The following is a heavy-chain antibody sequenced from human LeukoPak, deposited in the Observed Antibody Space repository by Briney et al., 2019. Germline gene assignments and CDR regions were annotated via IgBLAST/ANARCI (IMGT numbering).Heavy chain of an antibody. Sequence: GGSLRLSCAASGFTFSSYAMSWVRQAPGKGLEWVSAISGSGGSTYYADSVKGRFTISRDNSKNTLYLQMNSLRAEDTAVYYCAKRPGMIVARETNWFDPWGQGTLVTVSS. CDR3: AKRPGMIVARETNWFDP. CDR1: GFTFSSYA. V-gene: IGHV3-23*01. CDR2: ISGSGGST. D-gene: IGHD3-22*01. J-gene: IGHJ5*02.